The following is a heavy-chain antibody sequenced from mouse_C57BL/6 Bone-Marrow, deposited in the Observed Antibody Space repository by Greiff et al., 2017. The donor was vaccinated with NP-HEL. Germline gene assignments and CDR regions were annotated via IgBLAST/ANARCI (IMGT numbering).Heavy chain of an antibody. CDR3: AREGSSGTNYFDY. CDR2: INPNNGGT. J-gene: IGHJ2*01. CDR1: GYTFTDYY. V-gene: IGHV1-26*01. Sequence: EVQLQQSGPELVKPGASVKISCKASGYTFTDYYMNWVKQSHGKSLEWIGDINPNNGGTSYNQKFKGKATLTVDKSSSTAYMELRSLTSEDSAVYYCAREGSSGTNYFDYGGQGTTLTVSA. D-gene: IGHD3-2*02.